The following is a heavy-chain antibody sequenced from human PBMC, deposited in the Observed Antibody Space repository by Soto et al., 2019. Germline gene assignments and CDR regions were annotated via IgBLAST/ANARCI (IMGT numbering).Heavy chain of an antibody. D-gene: IGHD2-21*01. CDR3: AKDHLVYTRNYGLDV. CDR2: ISGSGGGT. V-gene: IGHV3-23*01. J-gene: IGHJ6*02. CDR1: GFTFSSYA. Sequence: QSGGSLRLSCAASGFTFSSYAMSWVRQAPGKGLEWVSAISGSGGGTYYADSVKGRFTISRDNSKNTLYLQMNSLRAEDTAVYYCAKDHLVYTRNYGLDVWGQGTTVTVSS.